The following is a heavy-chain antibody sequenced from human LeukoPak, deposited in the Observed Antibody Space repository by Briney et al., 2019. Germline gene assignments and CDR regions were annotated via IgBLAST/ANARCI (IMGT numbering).Heavy chain of an antibody. J-gene: IGHJ4*02. D-gene: IGHD3-3*01. Sequence: GGSLRLSCAASGFTVSSNYMNWVRQAPGKGLEWVSVIYSGGSTYYADSVKGRFTISRDNSKNTLYLQMNSLRAEDTAVYYCARMDFWSGQLDYWGQGTLVTVSS. V-gene: IGHV3-66*02. CDR2: IYSGGST. CDR3: ARMDFWSGQLDY. CDR1: GFTVSSNY.